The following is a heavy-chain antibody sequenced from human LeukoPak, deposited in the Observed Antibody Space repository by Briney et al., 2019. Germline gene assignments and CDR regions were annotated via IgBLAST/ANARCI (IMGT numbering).Heavy chain of an antibody. J-gene: IGHJ4*02. CDR3: AKRIATAGPYFDY. V-gene: IGHV3-23*01. D-gene: IGHD6-13*01. CDR1: GFTFSSYA. CDR2: IRASGGST. Sequence: GGSLRLSCAASGFTFSSYAMSWVRQAPGMGLEWVSAIRASGGSTYYADSVKGRFTISRDSSKSTLYLQMNTLRAEDTAVYYCAKRIATAGPYFDYWGQGALVTVSS.